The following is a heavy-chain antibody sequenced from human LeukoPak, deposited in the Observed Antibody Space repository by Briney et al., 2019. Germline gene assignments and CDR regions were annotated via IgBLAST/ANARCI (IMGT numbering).Heavy chain of an antibody. CDR1: GFTFSSYG. J-gene: IGHJ4*02. CDR2: ISGSGAST. Sequence: GGSLRLSCAASGFTFSSYGMSWVRQAPGKGLEWVSSISGSGASTYYADSVKGRFTISRDNSKNTLYLQMNSLRAEDTAVYYCAKKRLAAAGGYYFDYWGQGTLVTVSS. V-gene: IGHV3-23*01. D-gene: IGHD6-13*01. CDR3: AKKRLAAAGGYYFDY.